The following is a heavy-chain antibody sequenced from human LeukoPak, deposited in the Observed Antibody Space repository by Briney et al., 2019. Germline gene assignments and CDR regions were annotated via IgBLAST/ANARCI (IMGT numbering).Heavy chain of an antibody. J-gene: IGHJ3*02. D-gene: IGHD2-15*01. Sequence: GGSLRLSCAASGFTFSKAWMSWVRQAPGKGLEWVGLIKSKIDGGTTDYAAPVKGRFTISRDDSKNTVYLQMNSLKAEDTAVYYCTTVGYCSGGSCAGFDIWGQGTMVTVSS. CDR1: GFTFSKAW. V-gene: IGHV3-15*01. CDR2: IKSKIDGGTT. CDR3: TTVGYCSGGSCAGFDI.